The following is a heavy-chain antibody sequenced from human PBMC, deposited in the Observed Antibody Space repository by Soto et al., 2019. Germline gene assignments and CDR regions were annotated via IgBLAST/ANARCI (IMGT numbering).Heavy chain of an antibody. D-gene: IGHD3-16*01. CDR2: IYFTGKT. V-gene: IGHV4-59*11. J-gene: IGHJ5*02. CDR3: ARGGSWFDP. Sequence: SETLPLTCTVSGDSIKRQQWSWVRQPQGKGLEWIGYIYFTGKTYYHLSCESRVSISIDTSTNQFSLKLSSLTTADTAVYYCARGGSWFDPWGQGTLVTVSS. CDR1: GDSIKRQQ.